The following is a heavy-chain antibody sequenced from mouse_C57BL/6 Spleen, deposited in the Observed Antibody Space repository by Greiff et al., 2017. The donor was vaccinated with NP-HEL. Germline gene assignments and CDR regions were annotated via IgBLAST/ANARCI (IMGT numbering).Heavy chain of an antibody. CDR3: AMSCDGYYEGYFDV. CDR1: GYTFTSSW. J-gene: IGHJ1*03. CDR2: INPSSGYT. D-gene: IGHD2-3*01. Sequence: VQLQQSGAELAKPGASVKLSCKASGYTFTSSWMHWVKQRPGQGLDWIGYINPSSGYTKYNQKFKDKATLTADKSSNTAYLQLSSLTYEDSAVYNCAMSCDGYYEGYFDVWGTGTTVTVSS. V-gene: IGHV1-7*01.